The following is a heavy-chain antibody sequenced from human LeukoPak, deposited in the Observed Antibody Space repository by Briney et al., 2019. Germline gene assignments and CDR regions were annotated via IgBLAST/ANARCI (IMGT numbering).Heavy chain of an antibody. J-gene: IGHJ4*02. CDR1: GGSFSGYY. D-gene: IGHD3-10*01. CDR3: ARRAGENLEF. Sequence: SETLSLTCAVYGGSFSGYYWSWIRQPPGKGLEWIGEINHSGSTNYNPSLKSRVTISVDTSKNQFSLKLSSVTAAATAVYYCARRAGENLEFWGQGTLVTVSS. CDR2: INHSGST. V-gene: IGHV4-34*01.